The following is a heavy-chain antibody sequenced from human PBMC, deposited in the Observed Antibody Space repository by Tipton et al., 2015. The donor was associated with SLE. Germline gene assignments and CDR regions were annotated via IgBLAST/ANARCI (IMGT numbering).Heavy chain of an antibody. D-gene: IGHD6-6*01. CDR3: ARDQWFGVYSSSSGAFDI. CDR2: INHSGST. V-gene: IGHV4-34*01. J-gene: IGHJ3*02. Sequence: TLSLTCAVYGGSFSGYYLSWIRQPPGEGLEWIGEINHSGSTNYNPSLKSRVTISVDTSKNQFSLKLSSVTAADTAVYYCARDQWFGVYSSSSGAFDIWGQGTMVTVSS. CDR1: GGSFSGYY.